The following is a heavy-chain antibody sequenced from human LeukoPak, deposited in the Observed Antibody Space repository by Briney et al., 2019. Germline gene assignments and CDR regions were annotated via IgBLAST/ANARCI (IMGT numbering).Heavy chain of an antibody. CDR2: FDPSGSYT. J-gene: IGHJ1*01. CDR3: AGAGIAVAGNAEYFQH. Sequence: RGESLKISCKGSGYSFTSYWISWVRQMPGKGLEWMERFDPSGSYTNYSPSFQGHVTISADKSISTAYLQWSSLKASDTAMYYCAGAGIAVAGNAEYFQHWGQGTLVTVSS. D-gene: IGHD6-19*01. V-gene: IGHV5-10-1*01. CDR1: GYSFTSYW.